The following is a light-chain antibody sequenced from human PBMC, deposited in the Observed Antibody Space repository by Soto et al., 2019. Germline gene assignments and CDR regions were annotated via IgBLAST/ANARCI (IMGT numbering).Light chain of an antibody. CDR1: PSVTNF. Sequence: PGERATLSCRASPSVTNFLAWYQQKPGQAPRLLIYGAFNRATGIPARFSGSGSGTDFTLTISSLEPEDFAVYFCQQRSSWPLTFGGGTKVDIK. J-gene: IGKJ4*02. CDR2: GAF. CDR3: QQRSSWPLT. V-gene: IGKV3-11*01.